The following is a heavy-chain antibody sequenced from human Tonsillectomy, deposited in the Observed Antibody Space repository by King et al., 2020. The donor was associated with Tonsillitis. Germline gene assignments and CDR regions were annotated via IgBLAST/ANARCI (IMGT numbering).Heavy chain of an antibody. CDR1: GGSISSYY. J-gene: IGHJ3*02. V-gene: IGHV4-59*01. CDR3: ARVFFDDSEGYICHAFDN. CDR2: MYFSGTT. Sequence: VPLQESGPGLVKPSETLSLTCTVSGGSISSYYWSWIRQPPGKGLEWIGYMYFSGTTKYNPSLKSRGTMSVDTSQNQFSLKLSSVTAADTAVYYCARVFFDDSEGYICHAFDNW. D-gene: IGHD3/OR15-3a*01.